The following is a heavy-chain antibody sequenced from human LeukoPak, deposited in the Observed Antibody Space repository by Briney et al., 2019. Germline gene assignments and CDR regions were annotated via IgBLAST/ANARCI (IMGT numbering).Heavy chain of an antibody. Sequence: GGSLRLSCAASGFTISYNYMSWVRQAPGKGLQWVSVIYSNTSAYYADSVKGRFTISRHNSKNTLYLQMTSLRAEDTALYYCARDIPVDSRSSVPKPVRDSWGQGTLVTVSS. CDR1: GFTISYNY. V-gene: IGHV3-53*04. CDR2: IYSNTSA. CDR3: ARDIPVDSRSSVPKPVRDS. D-gene: IGHD6-6*01. J-gene: IGHJ5*02.